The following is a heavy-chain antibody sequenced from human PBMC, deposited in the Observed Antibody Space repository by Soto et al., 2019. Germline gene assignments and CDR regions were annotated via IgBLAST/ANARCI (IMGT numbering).Heavy chain of an antibody. CDR2: IIPLFGTA. D-gene: IGHD5-18*01. CDR1: GGTFSSYA. J-gene: IGHJ4*02. CDR3: ARVADSYGNLKARYSHPFHY. V-gene: IGHV1-69*12. Sequence: QVQLVQSGAEVKKPGSSVKVSCKASGGTFSSYAISWVRQAPGQGLEWMGGIIPLFGTANYAQKFQGRVTITADESTSTAYLELSSRRSEDTAVYYCARVADSYGNLKARYSHPFHYWVQGTLVTVSS.